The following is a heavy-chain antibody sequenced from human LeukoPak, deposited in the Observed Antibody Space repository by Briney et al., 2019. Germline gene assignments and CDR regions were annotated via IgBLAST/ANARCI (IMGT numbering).Heavy chain of an antibody. D-gene: IGHD4-17*01. CDR3: ATERDYGDFIL. J-gene: IGHJ4*02. CDR2: IYYSGST. V-gene: IGHV4-59*01. CDR1: GGPISNYY. Sequence: PSETLSVTCTVSGGPISNYYWSWIRQPPGKRLEWIGYIYYSGSTNYNPSLRSRVTISMDTSKNQFSLKLSSVTAADTAVYYCATERDYGDFILWGQGTLVTVSS.